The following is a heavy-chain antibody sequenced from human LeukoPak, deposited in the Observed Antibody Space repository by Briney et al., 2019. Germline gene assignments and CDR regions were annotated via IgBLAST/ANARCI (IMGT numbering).Heavy chain of an antibody. CDR3: ARVGSMVRGYYGMDV. Sequence: ASVKVSCKASGYTFTGYYMHWVRQAPGQGLEWMGWINPNSGGTNYAQKFQGWVTMTRDTSISTAYMELGRLRSDDTAVYYCARVGSMVRGYYGMDVWGQGTTVTVSS. V-gene: IGHV1-2*04. D-gene: IGHD3-10*01. J-gene: IGHJ6*02. CDR1: GYTFTGYY. CDR2: INPNSGGT.